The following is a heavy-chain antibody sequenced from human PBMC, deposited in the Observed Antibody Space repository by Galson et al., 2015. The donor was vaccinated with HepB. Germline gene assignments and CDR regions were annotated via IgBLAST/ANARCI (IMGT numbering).Heavy chain of an antibody. J-gene: IGHJ6*02. Sequence: QSGAEVKKPGESLKISCKGSGYSFTSYWIGWVRQMPGKGLEWMGIIYPGDSDTRYSPSFQGQVTISADKSISTAYLQWSSLKASDTAMYYCARNLGAVADYYYYGMDVWGQGTTVTVSS. CDR3: ARNLGAVADYYYYGMDV. V-gene: IGHV5-51*01. D-gene: IGHD6-19*01. CDR1: GYSFTSYW. CDR2: IYPGDSDT.